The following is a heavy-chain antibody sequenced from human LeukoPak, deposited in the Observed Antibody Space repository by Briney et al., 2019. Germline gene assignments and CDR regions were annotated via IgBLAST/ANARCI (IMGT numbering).Heavy chain of an antibody. Sequence: ASVKVSCKASGYTFTSYGISGVRQAPGQGLEGMGWISAYNGNTNYAQKLQGRVTMTTDTSTSTGYMVLRSLRSHDTAVYYCAGDKAVADMGTYFQHWGPGTLVTVSS. CDR3: AGDKAVADMGTYFQH. D-gene: IGHD6-19*01. CDR1: GYTFTSYG. V-gene: IGHV1-18*01. J-gene: IGHJ1*01. CDR2: ISAYNGNT.